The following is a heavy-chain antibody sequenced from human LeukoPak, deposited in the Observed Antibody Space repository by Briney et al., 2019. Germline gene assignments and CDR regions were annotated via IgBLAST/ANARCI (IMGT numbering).Heavy chain of an antibody. CDR1: GYTFTGYY. CDR2: INPNSGGT. V-gene: IGHV1-2*02. J-gene: IGHJ4*02. D-gene: IGHD3-3*01. Sequence: ASVKVSCKASGYTFTGYYMDWVRQAPGQGLEWMGWINPNSGGTNYEQKFQGRVTMTRDTSISTAYMELSRLRSDDTAVYYCARADYDFWTGYYTINYWGQGTLVTVSS. CDR3: ARADYDFWTGYYTINY.